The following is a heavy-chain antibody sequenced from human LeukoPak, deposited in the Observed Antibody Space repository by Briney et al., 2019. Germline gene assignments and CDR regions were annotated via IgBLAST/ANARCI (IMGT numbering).Heavy chain of an antibody. D-gene: IGHD6-19*01. CDR1: GFTFSDYY. J-gene: IGHJ4*02. Sequence: GGSLRLSCAASGFTFSDYYMSWIRQAPGKGLEWVAAISYDGSNKCYADSVKGRFTISRESSKNTLDLQMNSLRAEDAAVYYCAKDITWGFSSGWYDYWGQGTLVTVSS. CDR2: ISYDGSNK. V-gene: IGHV3-30*18. CDR3: AKDITWGFSSGWYDY.